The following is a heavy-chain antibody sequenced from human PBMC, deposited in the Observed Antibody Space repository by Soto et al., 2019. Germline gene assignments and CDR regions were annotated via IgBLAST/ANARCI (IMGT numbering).Heavy chain of an antibody. D-gene: IGHD2-2*01. J-gene: IGHJ3*01. V-gene: IGHV4-31*03. CDR3: ARLYCSGNSCSFGGAFDV. Sequence: SETLSLTCTVSGVTISSGGFFWTWMRHHPGEGLEWIGYIYYSGSAYYNPSLNSRVTMSLDTSNNQFSLKLSSVTAADTAVYYCARLYCSGNSCSFGGAFDVWGQGTMVTVSS. CDR2: IYYSGSA. CDR1: GVTISSGGFF.